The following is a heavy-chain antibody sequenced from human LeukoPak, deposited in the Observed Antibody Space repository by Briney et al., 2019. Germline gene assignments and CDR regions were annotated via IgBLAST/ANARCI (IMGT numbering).Heavy chain of an antibody. CDR1: GSTFSNAC. J-gene: IGHJ4*02. V-gene: IGHV3-15*01. CDR3: TTEGIMITFHQAGEYDY. CDR2: IKSKTDGGTT. D-gene: IGHD3-16*01. Sequence: AGSLRLSCAASGSTFSNACMSWGRQAPGKGLERVGRIKSKTDGGTTDYAAPVKGRFTISRDDSKNTLYLQMNSLKTQDTAVYYCTTEGIMITFHQAGEYDYWGQGTLVTVSS.